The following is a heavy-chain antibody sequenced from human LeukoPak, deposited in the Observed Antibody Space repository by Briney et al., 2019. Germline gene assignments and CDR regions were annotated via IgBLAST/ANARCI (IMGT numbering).Heavy chain of an antibody. D-gene: IGHD2-15*01. J-gene: IGHJ3*02. V-gene: IGHV1-69*04. CDR1: GGTFSSYA. CDR3: ARDEDLDEGYCSGGNCVSTFDI. CDR2: IIPILGIA. Sequence: SVKVSCKASGGTFSSYAISWVRQAPGQGLEWMGRIIPILGIANYAQNFQGRVTITADKSTSTAYMELRSLRSVDTAVYYCARDEDLDEGYCSGGNCVSTFDIWGQGTMVTVAS.